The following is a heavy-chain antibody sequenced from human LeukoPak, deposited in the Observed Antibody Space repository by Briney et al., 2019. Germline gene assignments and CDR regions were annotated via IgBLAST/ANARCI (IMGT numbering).Heavy chain of an antibody. CDR3: ARDLYCTNGVCFPTDY. D-gene: IGHD2-8*01. V-gene: IGHV3-11*01. CDR2: IGSSGSTI. J-gene: IGHJ4*02. Sequence: GGSLRLSCAASGFTFSDYSMSWIRQAPGKGLEWVSYIGSSGSTIYYADSVKGRFTISRDNAKNSLYLQMNSLRAEDTALYYCARDLYCTNGVCFPTDYWGQGTLVTVSS. CDR1: GFTFSDYS.